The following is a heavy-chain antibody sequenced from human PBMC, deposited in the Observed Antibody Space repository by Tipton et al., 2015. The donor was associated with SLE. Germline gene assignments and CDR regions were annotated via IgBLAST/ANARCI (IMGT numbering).Heavy chain of an antibody. CDR2: ISAYNGNT. CDR3: ARALRGTMVVPSSDFDI. J-gene: IGHJ3*02. D-gene: IGHD4-23*01. CDR1: GYTFTSYG. V-gene: IGHV1-18*01. Sequence: QLVQSGAEVKKPGASVKVSCKASGYTFTSYGISWVRQAPGQGLEWMGWISAYNGNTNYAQKLQGRVTMTTDTSTSTAYMELRSLRSDDTAVYYCARALRGTMVVPSSDFDIWGQGTMVTVSS.